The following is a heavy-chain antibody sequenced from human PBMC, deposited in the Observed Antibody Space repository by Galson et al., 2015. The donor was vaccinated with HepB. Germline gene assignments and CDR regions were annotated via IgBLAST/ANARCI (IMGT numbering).Heavy chain of an antibody. CDR3: IRMADLSGYSSS. CDR2: IRSKASNYAT. CDR1: GFTFRGSA. J-gene: IGHJ4*02. Sequence: SLRLSCAGSGFTFRGSAIHWVRQTSGKGLEWVGRIRSKASNYATAYAASVKGRFTISRDDSKNTAYLHMKSLKTEDTAVYYCIRMADLSGYSSSWGQGTLVTVSS. V-gene: IGHV3-73*01. D-gene: IGHD6-13*01.